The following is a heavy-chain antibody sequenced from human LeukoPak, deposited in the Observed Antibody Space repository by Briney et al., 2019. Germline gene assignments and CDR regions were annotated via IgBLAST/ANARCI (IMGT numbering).Heavy chain of an antibody. CDR3: TSARDCSSTSCYYYYYMDV. V-gene: IGHV3-73*01. J-gene: IGHJ6*03. CDR1: GFTFSGSA. CDR2: IRSKANSYAT. D-gene: IGHD2-2*01. Sequence: GGSLRLSCAASGFTFSGSAMHWVRQASGKGLEWVGRIRSKANSYATAYAASVKGRFTIFRDDSKNTAYLQMNSLKTEDTAVYYCTSARDCSSTSCYYYYYMDVWGKGTTVTVSS.